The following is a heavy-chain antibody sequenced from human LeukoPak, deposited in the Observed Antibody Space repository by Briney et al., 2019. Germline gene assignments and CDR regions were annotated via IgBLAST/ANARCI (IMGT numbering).Heavy chain of an antibody. CDR2: IIPIFGTA. J-gene: IGHJ6*03. Sequence: SVKVSCKASGGTFSSYAISWVRQAPGQGLEWMGGIIPIFGTANYAQKFQGRVTITADESTSTAYMELSSLRSEDTAVYYCASSSVETRDYYYMDVWGKGTTVTVSS. CDR1: GGTFSSYA. V-gene: IGHV1-69*13. D-gene: IGHD2-21*01. CDR3: ASSSVETRDYYYMDV.